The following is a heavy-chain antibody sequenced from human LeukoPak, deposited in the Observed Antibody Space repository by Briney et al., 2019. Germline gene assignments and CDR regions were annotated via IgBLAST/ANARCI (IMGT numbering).Heavy chain of an antibody. D-gene: IGHD4-17*01. CDR3: AKKTTVTPGPDYFDY. Sequence: PGRSLRLSCSASGFTFSSYAMSWVRQAPGKGLEWVSAISGSGGSTYYAGSVKGRFTISRDNSKNTLYLQMNSLRAEDTAIYYCAKKTTVTPGPDYFDYWGQGTLVTVSS. V-gene: IGHV3-23*01. CDR2: ISGSGGST. CDR1: GFTFSSYA. J-gene: IGHJ4*02.